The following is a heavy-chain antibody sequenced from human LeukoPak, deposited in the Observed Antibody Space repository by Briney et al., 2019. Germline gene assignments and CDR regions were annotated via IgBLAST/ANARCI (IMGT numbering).Heavy chain of an antibody. D-gene: IGHD2-2*01. CDR3: ATDVPAVTIFGY. V-gene: IGHV3-74*01. Sequence: GGSLRLSCAASGFTFSTYWVHWVRQAPGTGLVWVSLINSDGSSTNYADSVKGRFTISRDNAKNTLYLQMSSLRAEDTAVYYCATDVPAVTIFGYWGQGTLVTVSS. CDR2: INSDGSST. CDR1: GFTFSTYW. J-gene: IGHJ4*02.